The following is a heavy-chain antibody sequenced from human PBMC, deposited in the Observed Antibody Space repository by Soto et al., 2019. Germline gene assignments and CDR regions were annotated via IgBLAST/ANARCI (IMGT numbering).Heavy chain of an antibody. J-gene: IGHJ6*02. CDR1: GFTFSSHC. CDR2: ISYDGSNK. D-gene: IGHD2-21*01. Sequence: QVQLVESGGGVVQPGRSLRLACAASGFTFSSHCMHRVRQAPDKGLEWVAVISYDGSNKYYADSVKGRFTISRDNSKNTLYLHMSSLRAEDTVVYYCANDPPRGPVADPAIYWYYDGMDVWGQGTMVTVSS. CDR3: ANDPPRGPVADPAIYWYYDGMDV. V-gene: IGHV3-30*18.